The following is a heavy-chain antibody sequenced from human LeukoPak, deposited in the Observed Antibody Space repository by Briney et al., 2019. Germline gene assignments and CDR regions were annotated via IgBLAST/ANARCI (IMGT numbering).Heavy chain of an antibody. J-gene: IGHJ5*02. CDR3: ARASSDYSLSWFDP. CDR1: GASISSWY. Sequence: TSETLSLTCSVSGASISSWYWSWIRQPAGKGLEWIGHISTSGSTRYNPSLMSRVTMSLDTSKNQFSLKLSSVTAADTAVYYCARASSDYSLSWFDPWGQGTLVTVSS. CDR2: ISTSGST. V-gene: IGHV4-4*07. D-gene: IGHD3-22*01.